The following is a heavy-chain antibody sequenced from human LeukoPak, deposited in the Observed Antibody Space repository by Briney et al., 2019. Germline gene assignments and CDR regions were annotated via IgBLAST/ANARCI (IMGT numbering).Heavy chain of an antibody. D-gene: IGHD3-22*01. J-gene: IGHJ4*02. V-gene: IGHV3-7*01. CDR3: ARDSSSGEFDY. Sequence: GGSLRLSCAASGFTFSNYWMRLVRQAPGKGLEWVANIKQDGSEKYYVDSVKGRFTISRDNAKNSLYLQMNSLRAEDTAVYYCARDSSSGEFDYWGQGTLVTVSS. CDR1: GFTFSNYW. CDR2: IKQDGSEK.